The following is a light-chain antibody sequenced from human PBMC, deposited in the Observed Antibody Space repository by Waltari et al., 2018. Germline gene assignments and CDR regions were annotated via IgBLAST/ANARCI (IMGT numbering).Light chain of an antibody. CDR2: MAS. V-gene: IGKV1-5*03. Sequence: DIQMTQSPSTLSASLGDRVTITCRASQNINNWVAWYQQKPGKAPNLLIYMASSLESGVPSRFSGSGSGAEFTLTISSLQPDDSATYYCQQYGGYPWTFGQGTKVEIK. CDR1: QNINNW. CDR3: QQYGGYPWT. J-gene: IGKJ1*01.